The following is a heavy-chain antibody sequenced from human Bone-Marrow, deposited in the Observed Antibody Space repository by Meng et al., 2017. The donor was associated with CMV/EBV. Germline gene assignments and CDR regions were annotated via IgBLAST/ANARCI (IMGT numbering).Heavy chain of an antibody. CDR2: IYYSGST. V-gene: IGHV4-59*01. D-gene: IGHD3-3*01. CDR3: ARDATSYDFWSGYYEYYYYGMDV. Sequence: WGTLRLTCTVSGGSFSSYYWSWIRQPPGKGLEWIGYIYYSGSTNYNPSLKSRVTISVDTSKNQFSLKLSSVTAADTAVYYCARDATSYDFWSGYYEYYYYGMDVWGQGTTVTVSS. J-gene: IGHJ6*02. CDR1: GGSFSSYY.